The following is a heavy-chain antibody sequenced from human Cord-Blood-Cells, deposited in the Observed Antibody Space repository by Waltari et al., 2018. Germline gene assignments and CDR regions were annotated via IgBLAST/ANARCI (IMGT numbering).Heavy chain of an antibody. CDR1: GFTLSRSG. Sequence: QVLLVACGGGVVQPGWSLRLPCAAPGFTLSRSGMLWVRQAPGKGLEWVAVISYDGSNKYYADSVKGRFTISRDNSKNTLYLQMNSLRAEDTAVYYCAKDSKSYYFDYWGQGTLVTVSS. J-gene: IGHJ4*02. CDR2: ISYDGSNK. V-gene: IGHV3-30*18. CDR3: AKDSKSYYFDY. D-gene: IGHD4-4*01.